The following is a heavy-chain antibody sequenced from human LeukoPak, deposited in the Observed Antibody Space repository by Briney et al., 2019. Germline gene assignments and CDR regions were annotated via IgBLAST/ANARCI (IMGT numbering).Heavy chain of an antibody. D-gene: IGHD3-22*01. J-gene: IGHJ5*02. CDR3: ARDRASSGSNWFDP. V-gene: IGHV4-59*01. Sequence: SEILSLTCTVFGGSISSSYWSWIRQPPGKALEWIGYVYYSGSTNYNPSLKSRVTISVDTAKNQFSLKLGSVTAADTAVYYCARDRASSGSNWFDPWGQGTLVTVSS. CDR1: GGSISSSY. CDR2: VYYSGST.